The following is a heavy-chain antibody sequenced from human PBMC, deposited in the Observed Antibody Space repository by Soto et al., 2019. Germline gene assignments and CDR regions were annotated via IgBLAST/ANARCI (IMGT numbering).Heavy chain of an antibody. CDR3: ARHRVHYDILTGNYYYYGMDV. J-gene: IGHJ6*02. CDR1: GYSFTSYW. V-gene: IGHV5-51*01. Sequence: GESLKISCKGSGYSFTSYWIGWVRQMPGKGLEWMGIIYPGDSDTRYSPSFQGQVTISADKSISTAYLQWSSLKASDTAMYYCARHRVHYDILTGNYYYYGMDVWGQGTTVTVSS. CDR2: IYPGDSDT. D-gene: IGHD3-9*01.